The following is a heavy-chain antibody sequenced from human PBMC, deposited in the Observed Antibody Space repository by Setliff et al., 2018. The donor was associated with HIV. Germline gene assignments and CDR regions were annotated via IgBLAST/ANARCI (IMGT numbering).Heavy chain of an antibody. CDR3: ARAEGDAYNSLPYFDS. D-gene: IGHD1-1*01. CDR2: INHKKRT. V-gene: IGHV4-34*01. CDR1: GGSFSGYY. J-gene: IGHJ4*02. Sequence: LSLTCAVYGGSFSGYYWSWIRQAPGKGLEWIGEINHKKRTNYNPSLKSRVTISVDTSKNQFSLKLRSVTAADTAVYYCARAEGDAYNSLPYFDSWGPGALVTVSS.